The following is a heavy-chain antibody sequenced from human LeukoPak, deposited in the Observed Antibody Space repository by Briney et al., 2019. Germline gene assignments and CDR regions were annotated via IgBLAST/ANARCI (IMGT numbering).Heavy chain of an antibody. Sequence: SETLSLTCNVSGVSISRYYWSWIRQSPGKGLEWIGYIYYSGSSNYNPSLKSRVTLSVDASTNQFSLRLRSVTAADTAVYFCARGYQYYDSGYAFDIWGQGTMVTVSS. CDR2: IYYSGSS. J-gene: IGHJ3*02. D-gene: IGHD3-16*01. CDR1: GVSISRYY. V-gene: IGHV4-59*01. CDR3: ARGYQYYDSGYAFDI.